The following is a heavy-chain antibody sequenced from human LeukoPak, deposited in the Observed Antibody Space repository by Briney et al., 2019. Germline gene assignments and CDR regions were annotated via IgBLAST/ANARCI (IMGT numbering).Heavy chain of an antibody. Sequence: SVKVSCKASGGTFSSYSFTWVRQAPGQGLEWMGRIIPMFNTANYAQDFQGRVTITADKSTSTAYMELITLRSEDTAVYYCAGEAKTSNWNSVPHLDYWGQGTLITVSS. CDR1: GGTFSSYS. V-gene: IGHV1-69*08. CDR2: IIPMFNTA. J-gene: IGHJ4*02. D-gene: IGHD1-7*01. CDR3: AGEAKTSNWNSVPHLDY.